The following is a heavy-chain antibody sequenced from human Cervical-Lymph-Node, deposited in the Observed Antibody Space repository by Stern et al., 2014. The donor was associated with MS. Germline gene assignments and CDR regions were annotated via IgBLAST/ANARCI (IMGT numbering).Heavy chain of an antibody. Sequence: EVQVVESGGGLVQPGGSLRLSCAASGFTFSNYWMSWVRQAPGKGLERVANIKQDGSGKYYVASVKGRFTISRDNAKNSLYLQMNSLRAEDTAVYYCTRDHIYTGGSDYWGQGTLVTVSS. CDR2: IKQDGSGK. V-gene: IGHV3-7*01. J-gene: IGHJ4*02. D-gene: IGHD3-16*01. CDR1: GFTFSNYW. CDR3: TRDHIYTGGSDY.